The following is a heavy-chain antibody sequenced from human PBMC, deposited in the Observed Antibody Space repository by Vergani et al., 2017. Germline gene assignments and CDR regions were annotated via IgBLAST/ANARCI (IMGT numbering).Heavy chain of an antibody. Sequence: QVQLVQSGAEVKKHGSSVKVSCKASGGIFSSYAISWVRQAPGQGLEWMGGVIPIFGTTNYAQKFQGRVTITADEATSTAYMELSSLRSEDTAVYYCATXTVNKFRFSYYYYYYMDVGGKGTTVTVSS. CDR2: VIPIFGTT. D-gene: IGHD4-11*01. J-gene: IGHJ6*03. V-gene: IGHV1-69*13. CDR3: ATXTVNKFRFSYYYYYYMDV. CDR1: GGIFSSYA.